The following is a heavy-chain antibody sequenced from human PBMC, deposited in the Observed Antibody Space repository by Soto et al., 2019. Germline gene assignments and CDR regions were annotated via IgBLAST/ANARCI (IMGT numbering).Heavy chain of an antibody. CDR2: ISAGNGNT. J-gene: IGHJ6*02. V-gene: IGHV1-18*01. CDR1: GYTFTSYG. Sequence: ASVKVSCKASGYTFTSYGISWVRQAPGQRLEWMGWISAGNGNTKYAQKFQGRVTMTRDTSASTAYMELSSLRSEDTAVYYCGSSWNYAPGMDVWGQGTTVTVSS. CDR3: GSSWNYAPGMDV. D-gene: IGHD1-7*01.